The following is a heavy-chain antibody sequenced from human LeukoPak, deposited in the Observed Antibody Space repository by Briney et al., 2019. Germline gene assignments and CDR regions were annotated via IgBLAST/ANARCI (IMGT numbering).Heavy chain of an antibody. D-gene: IGHD6-19*01. CDR2: IYYSGST. CDR3: ARDHPQWLANGGWFDP. CDR1: GGSISSSSYY. Sequence: SETLSLTCTVSGGSISSSSYYWGWIRQPPGKGLEWIGSIYYSGSTYYNPSLKSRVTISVDTSKNQFSLKLSSVTAADTAVYYCARDHPQWLANGGWFDPWGQGTLVTVSS. V-gene: IGHV4-39*07. J-gene: IGHJ5*02.